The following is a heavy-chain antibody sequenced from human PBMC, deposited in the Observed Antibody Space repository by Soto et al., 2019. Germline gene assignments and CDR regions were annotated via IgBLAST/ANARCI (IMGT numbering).Heavy chain of an antibody. CDR3: TRGPSFWSGLLVYYYYGMDV. J-gene: IGHJ6*02. D-gene: IGHD3-3*01. Sequence: GGSLRLSCTASGFTFGDYAMSWFRQAPGKGLEWVGFIRSKAYGGTTEYAASVKGRFTISRDDSKSIAYLQMNSLKTEDTAVYYCTRGPSFWSGLLVYYYYGMDVWGQGTTVTVSS. V-gene: IGHV3-49*03. CDR1: GFTFGDYA. CDR2: IRSKAYGGTT.